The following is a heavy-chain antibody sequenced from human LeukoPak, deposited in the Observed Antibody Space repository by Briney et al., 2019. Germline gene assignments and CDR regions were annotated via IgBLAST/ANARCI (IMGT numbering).Heavy chain of an antibody. CDR1: GGSISSGGYY. CDR3: ARGLLFSWFDP. J-gene: IGHJ5*02. V-gene: IGHV4-31*03. D-gene: IGHD2-21*02. CDR2: IYYSGST. Sequence: SEALSLTCTVSGGSISSGGYYWSWIRQHPGKGLEWIGYIYYSGSTYYNPSLKSRVTISVDTSKNQFSLKLSSVTAADTAVYYCARGLLFSWFDPWGQGTLVTVSS.